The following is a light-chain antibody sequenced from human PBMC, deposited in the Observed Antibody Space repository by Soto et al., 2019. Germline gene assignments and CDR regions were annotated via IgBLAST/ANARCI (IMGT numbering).Light chain of an antibody. Sequence: EIVLTQSPGTLSLSPGQRATLSCRTSQSVSRYLAWYQQKPGQAPRLLIYDASTRATGISARFSGSGSGTDFTLTISSLESEDFAVYYCKQRSNWPVTFGQGTKVDIK. CDR3: KQRSNWPVT. J-gene: IGKJ1*01. CDR2: DAS. V-gene: IGKV3-11*01. CDR1: QSVSRY.